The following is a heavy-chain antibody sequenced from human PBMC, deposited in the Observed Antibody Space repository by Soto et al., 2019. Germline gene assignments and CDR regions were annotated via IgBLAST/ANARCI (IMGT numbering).Heavy chain of an antibody. J-gene: IGHJ4*02. V-gene: IGHV4-59*08. D-gene: IGHD5-18*01. CDR1: GGSISTYY. Sequence: PSETLSLTCTVSGGSISTYYWSWIRQSPGRGPEWIGYVYRSGTTNYNPSLTSRVTISVDTSKNQFSLKLSSVTAADTAVYYCARHRYSYGVYYFDYWGQGTLVTVSS. CDR2: VYRSGTT. CDR3: ARHRYSYGVYYFDY.